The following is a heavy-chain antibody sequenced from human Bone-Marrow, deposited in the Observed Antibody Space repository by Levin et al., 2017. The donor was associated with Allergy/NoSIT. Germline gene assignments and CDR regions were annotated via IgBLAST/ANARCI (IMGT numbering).Heavy chain of an antibody. Sequence: SETLSLTCAVSGDSMNTTDWWSWVRQPPGKGLEWIGEIYHSGTATYNPSFKGRVTMLIDKSKKQFSLRLRSVTAADTAVYYCARLARGYDDSAYRYYYYGMDVWGQGTTVTVSS. CDR2: IYHSGTA. CDR3: ARLARGYDDSAYRYYYYGMDV. V-gene: IGHV4-4*02. D-gene: IGHD3-16*01. CDR1: GDSMNTTDW. J-gene: IGHJ6*02.